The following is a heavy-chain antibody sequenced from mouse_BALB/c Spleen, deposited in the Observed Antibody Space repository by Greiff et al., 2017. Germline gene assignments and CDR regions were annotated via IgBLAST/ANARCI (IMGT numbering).Heavy chain of an antibody. CDR1: GYSITSGYY. J-gene: IGHJ3*01. V-gene: IGHV3-6*02. Sequence: VQLKESGPGLVKPSQSLSLTCSVTGYSITSGYYWNWIRQFPGNKLEWMGYISYDGSNNYNPSLKNRISITRDTSKNQFFLKLNSVTTEDTATYYCARRNWDGAWFAYWGQGTLVTVSA. CDR2: ISYDGSN. CDR3: ARRNWDGAWFAY. D-gene: IGHD4-1*01.